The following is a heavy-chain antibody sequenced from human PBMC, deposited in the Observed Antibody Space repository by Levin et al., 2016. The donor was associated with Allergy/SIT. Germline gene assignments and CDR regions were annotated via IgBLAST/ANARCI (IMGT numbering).Heavy chain of an antibody. D-gene: IGHD3-3*01. Sequence: WVRQAPGQGLEWMGWISAYNGNTNYAQKFQGRVTIIRDTSASTTYMELSSLTSEDTAVYYCARDPGFRPDYDFWNGYQPYGMDVWGQGTTVTVSS. J-gene: IGHJ6*02. CDR2: ISAYNGNT. CDR3: ARDPGFRPDYDFWNGYQPYGMDV. V-gene: IGHV1-3*01.